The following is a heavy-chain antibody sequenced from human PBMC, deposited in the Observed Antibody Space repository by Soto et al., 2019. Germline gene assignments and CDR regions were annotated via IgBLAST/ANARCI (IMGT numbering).Heavy chain of an antibody. CDR3: AKDAVIAAAGIAWFDP. J-gene: IGHJ5*02. Sequence: GGSLRLSCAASGFNFSSYAMSWVRQAPGKGLEWVSAISGSGGSTYYADSVKGRLTISRDNSKNTLYLQMNSLRAEDTAVYYCAKDAVIAAAGIAWFDPWGQGTLVTVSS. CDR2: ISGSGGST. D-gene: IGHD6-13*01. CDR1: GFNFSSYA. V-gene: IGHV3-23*01.